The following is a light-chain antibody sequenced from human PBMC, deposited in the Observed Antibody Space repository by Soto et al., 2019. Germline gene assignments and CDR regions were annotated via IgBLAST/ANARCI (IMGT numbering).Light chain of an antibody. CDR3: QQRSIWPRS. CDR2: DAS. CDR1: QSVTTY. Sequence: ELVLTQSPATLSLSPGERATLSCRASQSVTTYLAWYRQKPGQAPRLLLYDASNRASGIPARVRGSGSGTDFTLTISSLEPEDFAVYYCQQRSIWPRSFGGGTRVEIK. V-gene: IGKV3-11*01. J-gene: IGKJ4*01.